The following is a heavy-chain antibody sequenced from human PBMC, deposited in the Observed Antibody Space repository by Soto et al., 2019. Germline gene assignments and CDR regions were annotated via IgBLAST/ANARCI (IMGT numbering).Heavy chain of an antibody. V-gene: IGHV3-33*01. CDR2: ICYDVSKQ. D-gene: IGHD4-17*01. CDR3: AAWAEGATEVH. J-gene: IGHJ1*01. CDR1: GFNFSVYC. Sequence: GGSLRLSFYTSGFNFSVYCMPRFRHAPGEALDXVAVICYDVSKQSYAASVEGRFTISRENSKAILYLQMNSLRAEDTAVYYCAAWAEGATEVHWGQGTLVTVSS.